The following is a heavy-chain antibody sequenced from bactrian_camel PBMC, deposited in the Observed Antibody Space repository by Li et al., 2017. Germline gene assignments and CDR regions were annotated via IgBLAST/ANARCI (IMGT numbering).Heavy chain of an antibody. J-gene: IGHJ4*01. CDR1: ICGDGMCC. Sequence: VQLVESGGGSVQSGGSLRLSCVASICGDGMCCMAWFRQAPGKEREGVAARGIDGSTGYADSVKGRFIISIDDIKNVLYLQMDSLKPEDTAMYYCAADHFCHASLPALGAFQFVYKGRGTQVTVS. V-gene: IGHV3S55*01. CDR2: RGIDGST. D-gene: IGHD1*01.